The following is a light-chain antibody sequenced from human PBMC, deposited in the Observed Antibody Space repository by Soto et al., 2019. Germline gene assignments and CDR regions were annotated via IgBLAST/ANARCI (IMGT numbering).Light chain of an antibody. Sequence: EIVMTQSPATLSVSPGERATLSCRASQSVGSNLAWYQQRRGQAPRLLIYGASTRATGIPTRFSGSGSGTDFTLTISSLQSEDFAVYYCQQYDDWPPVFTFGPGTKVDIK. V-gene: IGKV3-15*01. CDR2: GAS. CDR1: QSVGSN. J-gene: IGKJ3*01. CDR3: QQYDDWPPVFT.